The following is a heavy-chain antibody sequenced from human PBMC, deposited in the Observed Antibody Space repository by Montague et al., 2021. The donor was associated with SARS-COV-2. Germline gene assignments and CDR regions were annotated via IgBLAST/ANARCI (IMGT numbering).Heavy chain of an antibody. J-gene: IGHJ4*02. Sequence: SETLSLTCAVSGGSISSSYWWTWVRQPPGKGLEWIGEIYHSGSTNYNSXXRSRVTISVDKSKNQFSLKLSSVTAADTAIYYCAEKHCSGGSCSHFDYWGQGTLVTVSS. D-gene: IGHD2-15*01. CDR1: GGSISSSYW. V-gene: IGHV4-4*02. CDR3: AEKHCSGGSCSHFDY. CDR2: IYHSGST.